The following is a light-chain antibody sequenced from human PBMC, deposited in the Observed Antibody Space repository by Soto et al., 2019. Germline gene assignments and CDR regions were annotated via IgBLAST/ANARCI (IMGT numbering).Light chain of an antibody. CDR2: DTS. Sequence: EIVLTQSLDTLSLSPGDGATLSCRASQSIGSNYLAWYQQRPGQAPRLLIYDTSNRASGIPARFSGSGSGTDFTLTISSLEPEDFGVYYCQQRYNWPPITFGQGTRLEIK. CDR3: QQRYNWPPIT. J-gene: IGKJ5*01. V-gene: IGKV3-11*01. CDR1: QSIGSNY.